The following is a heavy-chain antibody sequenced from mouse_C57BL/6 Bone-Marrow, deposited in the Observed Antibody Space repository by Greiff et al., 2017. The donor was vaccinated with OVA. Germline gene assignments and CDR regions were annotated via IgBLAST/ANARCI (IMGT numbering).Heavy chain of an antibody. V-gene: IGHV1-54*01. CDR3: ASGWLLAWFAY. CDR1: GYAFTNYL. D-gene: IGHD2-3*01. J-gene: IGHJ3*01. Sequence: QVQLKESGAELVRPGTSVKVSCKASGYAFTNYLIEWVKQRPGQGLEWIGVINPGSGGTNYNEKFKGKATLTADKSSSTAYMQLSSLTSEDSAVYFCASGWLLAWFAYWGQGTLVTVSA. CDR2: INPGSGGT.